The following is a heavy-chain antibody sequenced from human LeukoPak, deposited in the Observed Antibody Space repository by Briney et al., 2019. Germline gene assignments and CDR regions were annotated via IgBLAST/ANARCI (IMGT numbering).Heavy chain of an antibody. CDR2: ISAYNGNT. D-gene: IGHD3-22*01. V-gene: IGHV1-18*01. Sequence: GASVKVSCKASGYTFTSYGISWVRQASGQGLEWMGWISAYNGNTNYAQRLQGRVTMTTDTSTSTAYMELRSLRSDDTAVYYCARLGYDSSGYYYYYGMDVWGQGTTVTVSS. CDR3: ARLGYDSSGYYYYYGMDV. J-gene: IGHJ6*02. CDR1: GYTFTSYG.